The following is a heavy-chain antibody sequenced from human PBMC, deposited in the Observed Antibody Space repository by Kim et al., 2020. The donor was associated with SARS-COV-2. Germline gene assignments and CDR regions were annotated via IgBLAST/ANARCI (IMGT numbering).Heavy chain of an antibody. CDR3: ARAPAFYCSSTSCSPYG. CDR2: IKQDGSEK. Sequence: GGSLRLSCAVSGFTFNNYWMSWVRQAPGKGLEWVANIKQDGSEKYYVDSVKGRFTISRDNAKNSLFLQMNSLRAEDTAVYYCARAPAFYCSSTSCSPYG. V-gene: IGHV3-7*03. D-gene: IGHD2-2*01. J-gene: IGHJ6*01. CDR1: GFTFNNYW.